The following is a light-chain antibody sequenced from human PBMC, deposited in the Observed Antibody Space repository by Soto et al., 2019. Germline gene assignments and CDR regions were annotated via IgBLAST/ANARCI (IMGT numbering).Light chain of an antibody. CDR1: ESVSGRQ. V-gene: IGKV3-11*01. J-gene: IGKJ1*01. Sequence: EIVLTQSPGTLSLSPGERATLSCRASESVSGRQLAWYQQKPGQGPRLLIYDASNRATGVSARFSGSGSGTDFTLTISSLEPEDFAVYYCHQRSSWPRGTFGQGTKVDIK. CDR3: HQRSSWPRGT. CDR2: DAS.